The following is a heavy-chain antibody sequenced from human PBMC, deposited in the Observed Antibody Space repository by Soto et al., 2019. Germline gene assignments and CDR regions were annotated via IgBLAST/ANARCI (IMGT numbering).Heavy chain of an antibody. CDR3: AKDENYDFWSGSFV. Sequence: PGGSLRLSCAASGFTFSSYAMSWVRQAPGKGLEWVSAISCSGGSTYYADSVKGRFTISRDNSKKTLYLQINSLRAEDTAVYYCAKDENYDFWSGSFVWGQGTTVTVSS. D-gene: IGHD3-3*01. J-gene: IGHJ6*02. V-gene: IGHV3-23*01. CDR1: GFTFSSYA. CDR2: ISCSGGST.